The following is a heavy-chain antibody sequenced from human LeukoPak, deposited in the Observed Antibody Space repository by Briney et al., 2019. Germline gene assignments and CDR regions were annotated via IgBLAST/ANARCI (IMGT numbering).Heavy chain of an antibody. J-gene: IGHJ4*02. Sequence: PSETLSLTCTVSGGSISSGGYCWGWIRQHPGKGLEWIGYIYYSGSTYHNPSLKSRVTISVDTSKNQFSLKLSSVTAADTAVYYCAKSYGLPYYFDYWGQGTLVTVSS. CDR3: AKSYGLPYYFDY. CDR2: IYYSGST. D-gene: IGHD3-10*01. V-gene: IGHV4-31*03. CDR1: GGSISSGGYC.